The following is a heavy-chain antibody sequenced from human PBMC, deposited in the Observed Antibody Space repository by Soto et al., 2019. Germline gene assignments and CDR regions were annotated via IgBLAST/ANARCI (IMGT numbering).Heavy chain of an antibody. Sequence: GGSLRLSCAASGFTFSSYGMHWVRQAPGKGLEWVAVISYDGSNKYYADSVKGRFTISRDNSKNTLYLQMNSLRAEDTAVYYCAKDVAGYSGYDDLHYYYYYGMDVWGQGTTVTVSS. V-gene: IGHV3-30*18. CDR1: GFTFSSYG. CDR3: AKDVAGYSGYDDLHYYYYYGMDV. D-gene: IGHD5-12*01. CDR2: ISYDGSNK. J-gene: IGHJ6*02.